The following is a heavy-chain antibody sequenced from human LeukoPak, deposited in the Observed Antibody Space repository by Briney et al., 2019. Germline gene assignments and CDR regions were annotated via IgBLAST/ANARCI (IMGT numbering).Heavy chain of an antibody. CDR2: ISNGGSSL. CDR1: GFTFSDYY. J-gene: IGHJ4*02. CDR3: ARVRVAGFSDFDY. Sequence: GGSLRLSCAASGFTFSDYYMSWIRQAPGKGLKWVSYISNGGSSLYYADSVKGRFTISRDNAKNSLFLQVNSLRAEDTALYYCARVRVAGFSDFDYWGQGTLVTVSS. D-gene: IGHD6-19*01. V-gene: IGHV3-11*04.